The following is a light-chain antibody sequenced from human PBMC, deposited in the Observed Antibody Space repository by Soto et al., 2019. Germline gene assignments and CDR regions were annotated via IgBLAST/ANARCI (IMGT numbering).Light chain of an antibody. CDR2: GNN. V-gene: IGLV1-40*01. Sequence: QTVVTQPPSVSGAPGQRVTISCTGGTSNIGAGYDVHWYQQLPETAPKLLIYGNNIRPSGVPDRFSGSKSGTSASLAITGLLAEDEADYYCHAYDRSLSGSLFSGGTKVTVL. CDR3: HAYDRSLSGSL. J-gene: IGLJ3*02. CDR1: TSNIGAGYD.